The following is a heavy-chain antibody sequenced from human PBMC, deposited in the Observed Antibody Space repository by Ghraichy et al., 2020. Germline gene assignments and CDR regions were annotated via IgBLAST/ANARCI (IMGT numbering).Heavy chain of an antibody. CDR3: ARGSSGWYGEFDY. V-gene: IGHV3-74*01. J-gene: IGHJ4*02. D-gene: IGHD6-19*01. Sequence: GGSLRLTCAASGFTFSSYWMHWVRQAPGKGLVWVSRINSDGSSTSYADTVKGRFTISRDNAKNTLYLQMNSRGAEDTAVYYCARGSSGWYGEFDYWSQGTLVTVYS. CDR2: INSDGSST. CDR1: GFTFSSYW.